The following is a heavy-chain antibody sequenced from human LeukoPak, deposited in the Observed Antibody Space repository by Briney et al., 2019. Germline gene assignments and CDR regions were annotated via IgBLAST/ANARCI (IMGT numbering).Heavy chain of an antibody. CDR2: IFHSGST. J-gene: IGHJ4*02. CDR3: ARDSTYYDFWSGSGESHYFDY. V-gene: IGHV4-4*02. Sequence: SETLSLTCAVSGGSISSSNWWSWVRQPPGKGLEWIGEIFHSGSTNYNPSLKSRVTMSVDTSKNQFSLKLSSVTAADTAVYYCARDSTYYDFWSGSGESHYFDYWGQGTLVTVSS. CDR1: GGSISSSNW. D-gene: IGHD3-3*01.